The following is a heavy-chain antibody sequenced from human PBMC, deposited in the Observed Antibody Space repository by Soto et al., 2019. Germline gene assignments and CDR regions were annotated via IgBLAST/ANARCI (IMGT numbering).Heavy chain of an antibody. D-gene: IGHD3-3*01. CDR2: ISYDGSNK. CDR3: AKDLEMAHTWSS. V-gene: IGHV3-30*18. Sequence: QVQLVESGGGVVQPGRSLRLSCAASGFTFSSYGMHWVRQAPGKGLEWVAVISYDGSNKYYADSVKGRFTISRDNSKNTLYLQMNSLRAEVTAVYYCAKDLEMAHTWSSWGQGTLVTVSS. J-gene: IGHJ5*02. CDR1: GFTFSSYG.